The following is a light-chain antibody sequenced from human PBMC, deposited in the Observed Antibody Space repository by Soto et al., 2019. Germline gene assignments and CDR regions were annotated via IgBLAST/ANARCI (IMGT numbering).Light chain of an antibody. V-gene: IGLV2-14*01. CDR2: DVN. CDR3: SSYTSSSTLAV. Sequence: QSALTQPRSVSGSLGHSVTISCTGTSSDVGGYNYVSWYQQDPGKAPKLMIYDVNNRPSGVSNRFSGSKSGNTASLTISGLQAEDEAYYYCSSYTSSSTLAVFGGGTQLTVL. CDR1: SSDVGGYNY. J-gene: IGLJ2*01.